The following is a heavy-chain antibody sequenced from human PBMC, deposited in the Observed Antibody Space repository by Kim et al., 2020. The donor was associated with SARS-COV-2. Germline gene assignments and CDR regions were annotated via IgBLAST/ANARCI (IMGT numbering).Heavy chain of an antibody. CDR2: ISGDGGST. V-gene: IGHV3-43*02. CDR1: GFTFDDYA. D-gene: IGHD6-13*01. Sequence: GGSLRLSCAASGFTFDDYAMHWVRQAPGKGLEWVSLISGDGGSTYYADSVKGRFTTSRDNSKNSLYLQMNSLRTEDTALYYCAKVRFAAAGSSTEPPYYYCLVAWGQGTPVTVSS. CDR3: AKVRFAAAGSSTEPPYYYCLVA. J-gene: IGHJ6*02.